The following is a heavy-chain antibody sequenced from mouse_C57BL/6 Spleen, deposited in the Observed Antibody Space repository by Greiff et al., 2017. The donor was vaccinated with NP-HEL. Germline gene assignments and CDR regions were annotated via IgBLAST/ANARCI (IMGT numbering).Heavy chain of an antibody. CDR1: GFSLTSYA. CDR2: IWTGGGT. CDR3: AREDYYGSEAWFAY. Sequence: VMLVESGPGLVAPSQSLSITCTVSGFSLTSYAISWVRQPPGKGLEWLGVIWTGGGTNYNSALKSRLSISKDNSKSQVFLKMNSLQTDDTARYYCAREDYYGSEAWFAYWGQGTLVTVSA. V-gene: IGHV2-9-1*01. J-gene: IGHJ3*01. D-gene: IGHD1-1*01.